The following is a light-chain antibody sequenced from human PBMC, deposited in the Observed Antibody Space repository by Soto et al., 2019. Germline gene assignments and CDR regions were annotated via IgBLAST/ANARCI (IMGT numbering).Light chain of an antibody. Sequence: QSVLTQPPSVSGTPWQRVTISCTGSSSNIGAGYDVHWYQQLPGTAPKLLIYGNSNRPSGVPDRFSGSKSGTSASLAITGLQAEDEADYYCQSYDSSLICSEDFGPVTKVP. CDR2: GNS. CDR1: SSNIGAGYD. V-gene: IGLV1-40*01. J-gene: IGLJ1*01. CDR3: QSYDSSLICSED.